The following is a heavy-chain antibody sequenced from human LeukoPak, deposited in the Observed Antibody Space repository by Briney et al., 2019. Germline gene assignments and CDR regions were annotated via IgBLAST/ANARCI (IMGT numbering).Heavy chain of an antibody. J-gene: IGHJ6*03. Sequence: ASVKVSCKASGYTFTGYYMHWVRQAPGQGLEWMGWINSNSGGTNYAQKFQGRVTMTRDTSTTTAYMELNRLRSDDTAVYYCARVSRPEYSSSSYYYYMGVWGKGTTVTVSS. CDR2: INSNSGGT. D-gene: IGHD6-6*01. CDR1: GYTFTGYY. V-gene: IGHV1-2*02. CDR3: ARVSRPEYSSSSYYYYMGV.